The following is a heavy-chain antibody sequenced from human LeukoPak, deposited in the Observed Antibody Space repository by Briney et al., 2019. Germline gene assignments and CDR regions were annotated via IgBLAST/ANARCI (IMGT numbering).Heavy chain of an antibody. D-gene: IGHD6-13*01. CDR3: ARDGAAADLFDY. Sequence: GGSLRLSCAASGFTFSSYCMNWVRQAPGKGLEWVSSISSSSYIYYADSVKGRFTISRDNAKNSLYLQMNSLRAEDTAVYYCARDGAAADLFDYWGQGTLVTVSS. V-gene: IGHV3-21*01. J-gene: IGHJ4*02. CDR1: GFTFSSYC. CDR2: ISSSSYI.